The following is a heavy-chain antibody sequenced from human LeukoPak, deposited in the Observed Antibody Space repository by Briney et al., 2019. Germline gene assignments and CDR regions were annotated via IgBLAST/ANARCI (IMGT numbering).Heavy chain of an antibody. CDR1: GDSISSSSYY. D-gene: IGHD6-13*01. Sequence: SETLSLTCTVSGDSISSSSYYWGWIRQPPGKGLEWIGSIYYSGSTYYNPSLKSRVTISVDKSKNQFSLKLSSVAAADTAVYYCATYWRPGYSSSWYYFDYWGQGTLVTVSS. J-gene: IGHJ4*02. V-gene: IGHV4-39*07. CDR2: IYYSGST. CDR3: ATYWRPGYSSSWYYFDY.